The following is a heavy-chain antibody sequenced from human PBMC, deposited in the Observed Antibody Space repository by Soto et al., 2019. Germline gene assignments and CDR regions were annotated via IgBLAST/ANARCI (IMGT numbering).Heavy chain of an antibody. D-gene: IGHD3-10*01. CDR2: IYYSGST. J-gene: IGHJ1*01. CDR3: ASSYRAEMALAQGFQH. V-gene: IGHV4-59*01. Sequence: QVQLQESGPGLVKPSETLSLTCTVSGGSISSYYWSWIRQPPGKGLEWIGYIYYSGSTNYNPSLKSRVTISVDTSKNQFSLKLSPVTAADTAVYYCASSYRAEMALAQGFQHWGQGTLVTVSS. CDR1: GGSISSYY.